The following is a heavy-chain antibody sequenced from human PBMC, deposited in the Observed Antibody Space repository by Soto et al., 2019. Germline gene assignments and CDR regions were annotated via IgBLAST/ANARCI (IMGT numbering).Heavy chain of an antibody. J-gene: IGHJ6*02. CDR1: GYRFTNYW. CDR2: IYRSDSDI. V-gene: IGHV5-51*03. Sequence: EVQLVQSGAEVKKPGESLKISCKGSGYRFTNYWIAWVRQRPGKGLEWMGIIYRSDSDIRYSPSFQGQVTISADRSINTPYXXWSSLKASDTATYYCAGPDYDILSGYHYYYYGMDVWGQGTTVTVS. D-gene: IGHD3-9*01. CDR3: AGPDYDILSGYHYYYYGMDV.